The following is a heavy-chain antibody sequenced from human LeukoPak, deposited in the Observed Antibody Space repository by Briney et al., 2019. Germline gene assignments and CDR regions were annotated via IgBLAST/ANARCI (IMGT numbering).Heavy chain of an antibody. Sequence: SETLSLTCTVSGYSISSGYYWGWIRQPPGRGPEWIGSIYHSGATYYNPSLKSRVTISLDTSKNQFSLKLTSVTAADTAVYYCARVNGDAHNKSDYWGQGTLVTVSS. J-gene: IGHJ4*02. CDR3: ARVNGDAHNKSDY. V-gene: IGHV4-38-2*02. CDR1: GYSISSGYY. CDR2: IYHSGAT. D-gene: IGHD5-24*01.